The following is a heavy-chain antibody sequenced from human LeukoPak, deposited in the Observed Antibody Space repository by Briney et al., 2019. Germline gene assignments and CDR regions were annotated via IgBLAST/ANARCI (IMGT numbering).Heavy chain of an antibody. CDR2: IIPIFGTA. V-gene: IGHV1-69*05. D-gene: IGHD2-2*01. CDR1: GGTFSSYA. CDR3: ARETVAMDGRRWFDP. J-gene: IGHJ5*02. Sequence: AASVKVSCKASGGTFSSYAISWVRQAPGQGLEWMGGIIPIFGTANYAQKFQGRVTITTDESTSPAYMELSSLRSEDTAVYYCARETVAMDGRRWFDPWGQGTLVTVSS.